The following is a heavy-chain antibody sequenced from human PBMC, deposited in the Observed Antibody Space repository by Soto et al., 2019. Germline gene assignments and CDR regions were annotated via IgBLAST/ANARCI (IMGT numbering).Heavy chain of an antibody. V-gene: IGHV1-46*01. CDR3: ARRHVSATAIDWFDP. CDR2: INPSGGST. D-gene: IGHD2-21*02. J-gene: IGHJ5*02. CDR1: GYTFTSYY. Sequence: ASGTVSCKASGYTFTSYYMHWVRQAPGQGLEWMGIINPSGGSTSYAQKFQGRVTMTRDTSTSTVYMELSSLRSEDTAVYYCARRHVSATAIDWFDPWGQGTLVTVS.